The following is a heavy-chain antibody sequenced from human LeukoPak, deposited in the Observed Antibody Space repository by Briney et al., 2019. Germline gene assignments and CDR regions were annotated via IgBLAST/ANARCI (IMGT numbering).Heavy chain of an antibody. CDR3: ARDRIAVDLYDAFDI. CDR1: GSTFSSYA. J-gene: IGHJ3*02. Sequence: ASVKVSCKASGSTFSSYAISWVRQAPGQGLEWMGGIIPIFGTANYAQKFQGRVTITADKSTSTAYMELSSLRSEDTAVYYCARDRIAVDLYDAFDIWGQGTMVTVSS. CDR2: IIPIFGTA. D-gene: IGHD6-19*01. V-gene: IGHV1-69*06.